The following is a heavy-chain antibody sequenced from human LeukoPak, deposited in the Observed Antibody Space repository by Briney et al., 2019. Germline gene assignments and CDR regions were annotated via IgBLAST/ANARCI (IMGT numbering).Heavy chain of an antibody. CDR3: ARLQSDYTTYDY. J-gene: IGHJ4*02. D-gene: IGHD3-16*01. V-gene: IGHV3-7*01. Sequence: GGSLRLSCAASGFFFSSHWMSWVRQAPGKGLEWVASINQDGSVKHHVDSVKGRFTISRDNANDLLFLQMISLRAEDTAVYFCARLQSDYTTYDYWGQGALVTVSS. CDR2: INQDGSVK. CDR1: GFFFSSHW.